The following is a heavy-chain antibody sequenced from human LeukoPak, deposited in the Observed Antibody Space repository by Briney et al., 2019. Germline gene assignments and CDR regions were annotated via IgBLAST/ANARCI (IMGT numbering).Heavy chain of an antibody. V-gene: IGHV4-39*01. D-gene: IGHD3-3*01. CDR3: ASNEWSGYYFDY. J-gene: IGHJ4*02. Sequence: PSETLSLTCTVSGGSISSSSYYWGWIRQSPGQGLERIGSIYSSGSTYYNPSLKSRVTISIDTSKNQLSLKMSSVTAADTALYFCASNEWSGYYFDYWGQGTLVTVSS. CDR1: GGSISSSSYY. CDR2: IYSSGST.